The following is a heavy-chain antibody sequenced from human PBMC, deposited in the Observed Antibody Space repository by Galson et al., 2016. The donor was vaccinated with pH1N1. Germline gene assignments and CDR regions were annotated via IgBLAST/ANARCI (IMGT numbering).Heavy chain of an antibody. D-gene: IGHD3-10*01. J-gene: IGHJ4*02. Sequence: SLRLSCAASGFTFSSYWMHWVRQPPGKGLVWVSGINGDGSSTKYADSVKGRFTISRDNARNSLYLQMTSLRVEDTALYYCVRANGAGSYSDSWGQGTLVTVSS. CDR1: GFTFSSYW. V-gene: IGHV3-74*01. CDR3: VRANGAGSYSDS. CDR2: INGDGSST.